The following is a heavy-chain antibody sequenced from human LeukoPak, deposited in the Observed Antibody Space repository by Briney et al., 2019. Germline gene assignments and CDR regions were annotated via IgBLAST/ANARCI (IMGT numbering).Heavy chain of an antibody. Sequence: SETLSLTCTVSGGSISSYYWSWIRQPPGKGLEWVGYIYYSGSTYYNPSLKSRVTISVDTFKNQFSLKLSSVTAAVTAVYYCASGRPGRPQYFDYWGQGTLVTVSS. CDR1: GGSISSYY. CDR3: ASGRPGRPQYFDY. J-gene: IGHJ4*02. V-gene: IGHV4-59*12. CDR2: IYYSGST.